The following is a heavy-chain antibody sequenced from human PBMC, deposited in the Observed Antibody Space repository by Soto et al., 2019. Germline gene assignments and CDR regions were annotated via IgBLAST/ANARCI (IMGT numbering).Heavy chain of an antibody. Sequence: SETLSLTCTVSGGSISSSSYYWGWIRQPPGKGLEWIGSIYYSGSTYYNPSLKSRVTISVDTSKNQFSLKLSSVTAADTAVYYCASQHRQAPWEGSGGSCYGREFEDWGQGTRVNVAS. J-gene: IGHJ4*02. CDR2: IYYSGST. V-gene: IGHV4-39*01. CDR1: GGSISSSSYY. CDR3: ASQHRQAPWEGSGGSCYGREFED. D-gene: IGHD2-15*01.